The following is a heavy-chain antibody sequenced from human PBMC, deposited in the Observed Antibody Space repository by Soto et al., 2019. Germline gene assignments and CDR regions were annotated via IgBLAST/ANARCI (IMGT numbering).Heavy chain of an antibody. Sequence: PGGSLRLSCEAPGFTFSIYCVEWVRQAPGKGLVWVSRIRSDGGTNYADSVKGRFTVSRDNAKNTLYLQMNSLRAEDSAVYYCSRFETVRPIGDEHWGQGTLVT. CDR1: GFTFSIYC. CDR3: SRFETVRPIGDEH. J-gene: IGHJ4*02. CDR2: IRSDGGT. D-gene: IGHD3-10*01. V-gene: IGHV3-74*01.